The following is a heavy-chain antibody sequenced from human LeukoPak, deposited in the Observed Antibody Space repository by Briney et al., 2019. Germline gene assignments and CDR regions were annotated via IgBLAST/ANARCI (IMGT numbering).Heavy chain of an antibody. V-gene: IGHV3-23*01. CDR3: AARKVRGVWFYLDY. D-gene: IGHD3-10*01. CDR2: IYDDNT. J-gene: IGHJ4*02. Sequence: GVSLRLSCAASGFAVSAYAMAWVRQAPGKGLEWVSTIYDDNTYYADSVKGRFAISTDNSKNTLYLQMNSLRVEDTAVYFCAARKVRGVWFYLDYWGQGTLVTVSS. CDR1: GFAVSAYA.